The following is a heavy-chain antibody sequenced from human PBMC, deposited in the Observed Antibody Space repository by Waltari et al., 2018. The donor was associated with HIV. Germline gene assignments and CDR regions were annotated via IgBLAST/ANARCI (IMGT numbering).Heavy chain of an antibody. J-gene: IGHJ4*02. V-gene: IGHV4-30-2*01. Sequence: QLQLQESGSGLVKPSQTLSLTCAVSGGSISSGGYSWRWIRQPPGKGLEWIGYIYNSGSTYYNPSLKSRVTISVDRSKNQFSLKLSSVTAADTAVYYCARGGENGDYRFFDYWGQGTLVTVSS. D-gene: IGHD4-17*01. CDR2: IYNSGST. CDR3: ARGGENGDYRFFDY. CDR1: GGSISSGGYS.